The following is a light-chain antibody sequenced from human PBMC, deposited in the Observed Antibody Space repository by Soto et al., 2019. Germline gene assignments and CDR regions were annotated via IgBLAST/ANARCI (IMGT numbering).Light chain of an antibody. CDR3: SSYTSYSTRV. J-gene: IGLJ2*01. CDR1: SSDIGGYNS. CDR2: DVS. Sequence: QSALTQPASGSGSPGQSITISCTGASSDIGGYNSVSWYQQHPGKAPQLMIYDVSYRPSGISRRFSGSKSGITASLTISGLRAEDEADYYCSSYTSYSTRVFGGGTKLTVL. V-gene: IGLV2-14*01.